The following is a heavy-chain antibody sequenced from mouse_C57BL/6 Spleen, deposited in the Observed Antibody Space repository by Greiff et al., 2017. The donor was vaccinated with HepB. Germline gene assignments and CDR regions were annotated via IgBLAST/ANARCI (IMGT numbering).Heavy chain of an antibody. D-gene: IGHD4-1*01. V-gene: IGHV5-16*01. CDR2: INYDGSSI. Sequence: EVQGVESEGGFVQPGSSMKLSCTALGFIFSDYYMAWVRQVPEKSLEWVANINYDGSSIYYLDSLKSRFIISRDNAKNILYQQMSSLKPEDTDTYYCARDGGLTGGFDYWGQGTTLTVSS. CDR1: GFIFSDYY. J-gene: IGHJ2*01. CDR3: ARDGGLTGGFDY.